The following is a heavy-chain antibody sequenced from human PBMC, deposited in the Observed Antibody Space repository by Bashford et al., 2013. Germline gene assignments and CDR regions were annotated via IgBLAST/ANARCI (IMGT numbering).Heavy chain of an antibody. Sequence: VRQAPGKGLEWVSVLYSGGSAYYADSVKGRFTISSDKSKNTLYLQMNSLRAEDTAVYYCARSVVTYCSGGRCPSWFDPWGQGPWSPSPQ. CDR2: LYSGGSA. D-gene: IGHD2-15*01. J-gene: IGHJ5*02. CDR3: ARSVVTYCSGGRCPSWFDP. V-gene: IGHV3-53*01.